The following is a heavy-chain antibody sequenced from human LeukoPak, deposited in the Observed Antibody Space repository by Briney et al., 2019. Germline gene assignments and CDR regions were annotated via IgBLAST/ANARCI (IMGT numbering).Heavy chain of an antibody. J-gene: IGHJ4*02. Sequence: GGSLRLSCAASGFTFSSYWMHWVRQAPGKGLVWVSRIKSDGSDATYADSVKGRFTISRDNAKNMLYLQMNSLRAEDTAVYYCVNYGWGRPAWGQGTLVTVSS. V-gene: IGHV3-74*03. D-gene: IGHD3-10*01. CDR3: VNYGWGRPA. CDR2: IKSDGSDA. CDR1: GFTFSSYW.